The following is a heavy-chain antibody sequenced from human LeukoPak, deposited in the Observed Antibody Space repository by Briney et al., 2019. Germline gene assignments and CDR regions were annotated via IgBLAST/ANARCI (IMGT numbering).Heavy chain of an antibody. CDR3: ARSRLATAGTGAFDV. V-gene: IGHV3-23*01. J-gene: IGHJ3*01. D-gene: IGHD6-13*01. CDR2: ISGNDDWT. CDR1: GVSFSGYA. Sequence: GGSLRLSYAASGVSFSGYAMSWVRQAPGKGLEWVSTISGNDDWTTYADSVKDRFTISRDNSKYMVYVQMNSLRAEDTAVYYCARSRLATAGTGAFDVWGQGTKVTVSS.